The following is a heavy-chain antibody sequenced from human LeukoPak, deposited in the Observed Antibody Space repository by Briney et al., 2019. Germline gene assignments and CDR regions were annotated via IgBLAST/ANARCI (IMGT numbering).Heavy chain of an antibody. CDR2: INPDGTVP. Sequence: PGGSLRLSCAASGFTFNVLWLTWVRQAPGKGLEWVANINPDGTVPSYVDSVKGRFTISRDNAKNSLYLQMNSLRAEDTAVYYCAELGITMIGGVWGKGTTVTISS. D-gene: IGHD3-10*02. J-gene: IGHJ6*04. CDR1: GFTFNVLW. V-gene: IGHV3-7*01. CDR3: AELGITMIGGV.